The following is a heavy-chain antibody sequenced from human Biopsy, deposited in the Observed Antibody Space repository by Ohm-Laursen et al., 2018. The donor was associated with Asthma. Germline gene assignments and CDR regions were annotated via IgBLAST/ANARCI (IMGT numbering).Heavy chain of an antibody. D-gene: IGHD2-21*02. J-gene: IGHJ4*02. Sequence: TLSLTCAASGDSIDSGDYSWPWVRQPPGVGLEWIGYIYRNGDTYYNPTLKNPVTISISRTKNQFSLRLRSVTAADTAVYYCARGWNCGGDCYSLDSWGQGTLVTVSS. V-gene: IGHV4-30-2*01. CDR2: IYRNGDT. CDR3: ARGWNCGGDCYSLDS. CDR1: GDSIDSGDYS.